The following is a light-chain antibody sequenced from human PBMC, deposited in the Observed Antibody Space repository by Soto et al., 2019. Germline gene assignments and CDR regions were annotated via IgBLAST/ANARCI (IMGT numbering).Light chain of an antibody. CDR2: DVS. J-gene: IGLJ2*01. CDR1: SSDVGAYNC. V-gene: IGLV2-14*01. CDR3: SSYASSSTVI. Sequence: QSALTQPASVSGSPGQSITISCTGTSSDVGAYNCVSWYQQHPVKAPKLMIYDVSSRPSGISNRFSGSKSGNTASLTISGVQAEDEADYYCSSYASSSTVIFGGGTKLTVL.